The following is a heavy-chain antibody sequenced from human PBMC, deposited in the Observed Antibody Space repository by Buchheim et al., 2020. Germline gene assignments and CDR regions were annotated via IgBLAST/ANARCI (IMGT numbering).Heavy chain of an antibody. CDR2: ISGSGSTT. J-gene: IGHJ6*02. CDR1: GFTFSSYE. V-gene: IGHV3-48*03. D-gene: IGHD6-13*01. CDR3: AKAASSSWYGASYYGLDV. Sequence: EVQLVESGGGLVQPGGSLRLSCAASGFTFSSYEMNWVRQAPGKGLEWVLYISGSGSTTFYADSVKGRFTISRDNVKYSLYLQMNSLRVEDAAIYYCAKAASSSWYGASYYGLDVWGQGTT.